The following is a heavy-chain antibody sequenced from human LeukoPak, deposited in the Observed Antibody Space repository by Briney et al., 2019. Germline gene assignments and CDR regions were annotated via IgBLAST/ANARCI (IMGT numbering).Heavy chain of an antibody. CDR1: GFTVSRNY. J-gene: IGHJ4*02. CDR2: IYGGGST. V-gene: IGHV3-53*01. CDR3: ASPAVWGELSLRY. Sequence: PGGSLRLSCAASGFTVSRNYMIWVRQAPGKGLEWVSVIYGGGSTYYADSVKGRFTISRDNSKNTVYLQMNSLRAEDTAVYYCASPAVWGELSLRYWGQGTLVTVSS. D-gene: IGHD3-16*02.